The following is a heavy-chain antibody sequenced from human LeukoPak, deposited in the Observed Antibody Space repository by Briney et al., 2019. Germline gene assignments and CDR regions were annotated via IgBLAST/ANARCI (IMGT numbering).Heavy chain of an antibody. CDR3: ARIDSSSWSSDYYYGMDV. CDR2: ISSSGSTI. Sequence: PGGSLRLSCAASGFTFSDYYMSWIRQAPGKGLEWVSHISSSGSTIYYADSVKGRFTISRDNAKNSLYLQMNSLRAEDTAVYYCARIDSSSWSSDYYYGMDVWGQGTTVTVSS. J-gene: IGHJ6*02. V-gene: IGHV3-11*01. CDR1: GFTFSDYY. D-gene: IGHD6-13*01.